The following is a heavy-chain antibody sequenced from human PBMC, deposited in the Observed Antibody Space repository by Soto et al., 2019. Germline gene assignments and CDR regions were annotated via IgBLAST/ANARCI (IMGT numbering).Heavy chain of an antibody. V-gene: IGHV1-18*01. J-gene: IGHJ6*02. CDR1: GYTFSTHG. CDR3: ARDQGITTFGVYSMYYYGMDV. D-gene: IGHD3-3*01. Sequence: ASVKVSWKASGYTFSTHGISWGRQAPGQGVEWIGWINTHNGNTNYAQNLQGRVIMTADTSTSTAYMELRSLRSDDTAVYYCARDQGITTFGVYSMYYYGMDVWGQGTTVTVSS. CDR2: INTHNGNT.